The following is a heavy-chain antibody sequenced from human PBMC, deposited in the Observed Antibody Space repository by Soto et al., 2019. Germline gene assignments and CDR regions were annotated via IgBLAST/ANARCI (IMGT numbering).Heavy chain of an antibody. CDR2: IIPIFGTA. Sequence: SVKVSFKTSGCTFSSYAISWVRQAPGQGLEWMGGIIPIFGTANYAQKFQGRVTITADESTSTAYMELSSLRSEDTAVYYCAISLYCGGDCFPSGMDVWGQGTTVTVS. CDR3: AISLYCGGDCFPSGMDV. D-gene: IGHD2-21*02. CDR1: GCTFSSYA. J-gene: IGHJ6*02. V-gene: IGHV1-69*13.